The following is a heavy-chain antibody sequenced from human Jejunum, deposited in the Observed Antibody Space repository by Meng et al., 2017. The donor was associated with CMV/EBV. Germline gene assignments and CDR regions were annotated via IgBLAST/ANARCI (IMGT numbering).Heavy chain of an antibody. CDR1: TCSSYG. CDR3: ARDVIAANYYQYGMDV. J-gene: IGHJ6*02. Sequence: TCSSYGMHWVRQAPGKGLEWVAVISSDGTEKYDADSVKGRFTISRDNSKNTVYLQMDSLRPEDTAVYYCARDVIAANYYQYGMDVWGQGTTVTVSS. D-gene: IGHD6-6*01. V-gene: IGHV3-30*04. CDR2: ISSDGTEK.